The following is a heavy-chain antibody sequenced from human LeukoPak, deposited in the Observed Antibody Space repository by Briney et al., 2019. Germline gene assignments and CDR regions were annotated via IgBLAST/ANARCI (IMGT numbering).Heavy chain of an antibody. CDR1: GFPFSSYW. CDR2: IKQDGGET. D-gene: IGHD3-10*01. V-gene: IGHV3-7*01. CDR3: ASATGDFDY. J-gene: IGHJ4*02. Sequence: PGGSLRLSCAASGFPFSSYWMAWVRQAPGKGLEWVASIKQDGGETFYVDSVKGRFTISRDNAKNSLYLQMNSLRAEDTAVYYCASATGDFDYWGQGTLVTVSS.